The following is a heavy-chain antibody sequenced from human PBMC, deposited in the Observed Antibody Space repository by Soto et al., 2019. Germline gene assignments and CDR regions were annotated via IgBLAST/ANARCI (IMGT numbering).Heavy chain of an antibody. CDR1: GYIFTAYS. CDR2: VNPSGGSA. CDR3: AREENCRGGTCYSEYFHH. J-gene: IGHJ1*01. Sequence: ASVKVSCKTSGYIFTAYSMHWVRQAPGQGLEWMGVVNPSGGSAHYAQSFEGRVTLTRDTSTSTFYMELSSLRSEDTAVYYCAREENCRGGTCYSEYFHHWGQGTLVTSPQ. D-gene: IGHD2-15*01. V-gene: IGHV1-46*01.